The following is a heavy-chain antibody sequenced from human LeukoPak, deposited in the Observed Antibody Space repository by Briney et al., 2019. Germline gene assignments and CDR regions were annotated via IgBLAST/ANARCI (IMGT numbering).Heavy chain of an antibody. CDR1: GYDFSGDW. J-gene: IGHJ1*01. Sequence: GESLKISCKGSGYDFSGDWIGWVRQMPGKGLELMGIIYPGDSDTRYSPSFQGQVTISADKSISTAYLQWTSLKASDTAMYYCARHTGEGSHFQHWGQGSLVTVSS. V-gene: IGHV5-51*01. D-gene: IGHD3-16*01. CDR2: IYPGDSDT. CDR3: ARHTGEGSHFQH.